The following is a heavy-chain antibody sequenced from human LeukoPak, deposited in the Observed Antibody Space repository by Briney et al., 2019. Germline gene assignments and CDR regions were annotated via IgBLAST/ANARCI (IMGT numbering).Heavy chain of an antibody. J-gene: IGHJ4*02. D-gene: IGHD3-10*01. CDR3: ARRYGSGSYDKFDY. V-gene: IGHV4-59*08. CDR2: IFSTGST. Sequence: PSETLSLTCTVSGGSISSYHWNWIRQPPGKELEWIGYIFSTGSTNYNPSLKSRVTISLDTSKSQFSLRLTSVTAADTAVYYCARRYGSGSYDKFDYWGQGTLVTVSS. CDR1: GGSISSYH.